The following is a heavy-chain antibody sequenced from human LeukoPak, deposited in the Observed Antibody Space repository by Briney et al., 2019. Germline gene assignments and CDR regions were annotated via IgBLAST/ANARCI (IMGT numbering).Heavy chain of an antibody. J-gene: IGHJ4*02. CDR2: INPANGYA. Sequence: ASVKVSCKASGYTFSNYAMHWVRQAPGQTLEWLGWINPANGYAKYSQELQGRVTINRDTSASTAYFELSSLRSEDTAVYYCAIRDGYRDYWGQGTLVTVSS. CDR1: GYTFSNYA. V-gene: IGHV1-3*03. CDR3: AIRDGYRDY. D-gene: IGHD5-24*01.